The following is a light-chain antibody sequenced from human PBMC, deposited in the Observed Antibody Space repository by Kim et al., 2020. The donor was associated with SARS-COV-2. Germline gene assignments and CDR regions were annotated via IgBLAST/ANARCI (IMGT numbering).Light chain of an antibody. CDR3: QQYSSVPLT. CDR1: QVIGNS. J-gene: IGKJ4*01. Sequence: ASIGDRLTIPCRASQVIGNSLVWYQQKSGQAPNLLVYTTSRLHSGVPSRFSGSGSGTDYTLTISSLQPEDFATYYCQQYSSVPLTFGGGTKVDIK. V-gene: IGKV1-NL1*01. CDR2: TTS.